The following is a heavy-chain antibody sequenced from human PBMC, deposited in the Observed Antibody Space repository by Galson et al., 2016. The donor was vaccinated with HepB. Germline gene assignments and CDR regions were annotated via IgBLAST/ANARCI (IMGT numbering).Heavy chain of an antibody. CDR2: KYYSGST. CDR1: GGSISRSSYY. J-gene: IGHJ4*02. D-gene: IGHD3-10*01. CDR3: ARRVADDSGKWMFYFDY. V-gene: IGHV4-39*01. Sequence: ETLSLTCTVSGGSISRSSYYWGWIRQPPGKGLEWIGSKYYSGSTYFNPSLKSRVTISVDTSKNQFSLKLSSVTAADTAVYYCARRVADDSGKWMFYFDYWGRGTLVTVSS.